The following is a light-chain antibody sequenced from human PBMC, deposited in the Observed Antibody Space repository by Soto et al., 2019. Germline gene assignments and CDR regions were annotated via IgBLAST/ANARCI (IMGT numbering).Light chain of an antibody. Sequence: DIQMTQSPSALSASVGDRVTITCRASESISSWLAWYQQKPGQAPKLLIYAASTVQRGVPSRFSGSGSGTDFTLTISSLQPDDFATYYCQQFESYLSTFGGGTKVDIK. CDR2: AAS. J-gene: IGKJ4*02. V-gene: IGKV1-5*01. CDR1: ESISSW. CDR3: QQFESYLST.